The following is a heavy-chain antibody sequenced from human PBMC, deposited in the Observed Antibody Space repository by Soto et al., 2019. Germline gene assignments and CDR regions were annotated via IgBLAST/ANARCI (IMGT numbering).Heavy chain of an antibody. V-gene: IGHV3-21*01. CDR2: ISSRSDI. D-gene: IGHD2-2*02. J-gene: IGHJ6*02. CDR1: GFTFSSYG. Sequence: GGSLRLSCVASGFTFSSYGVHWVRQAPGKGLEWVSSISSRSDIYYADSVKGRFTISRDNAKNSVSLQMNSLRAEDTAVYYCAREYTAWPLAYGLDVWGQGTTVTVSS. CDR3: AREYTAWPLAYGLDV.